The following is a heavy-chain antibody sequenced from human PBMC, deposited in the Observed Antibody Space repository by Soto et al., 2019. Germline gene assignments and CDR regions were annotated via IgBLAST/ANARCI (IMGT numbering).Heavy chain of an antibody. V-gene: IGHV1-46*01. CDR3: ARDRVDCSGGNCWRSVEDT. D-gene: IGHD2-15*01. Sequence: ASVKVSCKASGGTFSSYAISWVRQAPGQGLEWWWHKLRTEVPGQTHHDQGHVTSTVYMELSSLRSEDTAVYYCARDRVDCSGGNCWRSVEDTWGQGTLVTVSS. CDR1: GGTFSSYA. J-gene: IGHJ5*02. CDR2: WH.